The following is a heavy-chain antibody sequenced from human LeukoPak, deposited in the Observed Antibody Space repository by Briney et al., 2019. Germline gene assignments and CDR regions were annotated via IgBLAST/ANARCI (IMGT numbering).Heavy chain of an antibody. Sequence: SETLSLTCTVSGDSISSYYWSWIRQPPGKGLEWIGCIQSSMSSTYNPSLKSRVTISVDTSNNNFSLKLSSVTAADTAVYYCARGASSGFWFDPWGQGTLVTVSS. V-gene: IGHV4-59*08. CDR2: IQSSMSS. CDR3: ARGASSGFWFDP. CDR1: GDSISSYY. D-gene: IGHD3-22*01. J-gene: IGHJ5*02.